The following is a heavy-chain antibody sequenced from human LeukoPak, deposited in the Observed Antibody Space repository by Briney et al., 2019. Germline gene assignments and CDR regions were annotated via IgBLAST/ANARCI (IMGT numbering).Heavy chain of an antibody. D-gene: IGHD5-12*01. J-gene: IGHJ3*02. Sequence: PGGPLRLSCAASGFTFSSYAMSWVRQAPGKGLEWVSGISGSGGSTYYADSVKGRFTIPRDNSKNTVYLQMNSLRAEDTAVYYCAKGTNQWLSRNAFDIWGQGTMVTASS. CDR1: GFTFSSYA. CDR2: ISGSGGST. CDR3: AKGTNQWLSRNAFDI. V-gene: IGHV3-23*01.